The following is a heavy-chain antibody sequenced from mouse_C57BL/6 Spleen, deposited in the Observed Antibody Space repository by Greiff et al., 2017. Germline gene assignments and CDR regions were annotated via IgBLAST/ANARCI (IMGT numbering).Heavy chain of an antibody. CDR2: INPSSGYT. V-gene: IGHV1-4*01. Sequence: QVQLKESGAELARPGASVKMSCKASGYTFTSYTMHWVKQRPGQGLEWIGYINPSSGYTKYNQKFKVKATLTADKSSSTAYMQLSSLTSEDSAVYYCAPITTVVAHFDYWGQGTTLTVSS. CDR3: APITTVVAHFDY. D-gene: IGHD1-1*01. J-gene: IGHJ2*01. CDR1: GYTFTSYT.